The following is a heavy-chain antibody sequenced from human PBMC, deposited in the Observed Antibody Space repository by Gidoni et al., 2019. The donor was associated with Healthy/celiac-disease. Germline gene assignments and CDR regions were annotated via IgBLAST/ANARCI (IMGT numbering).Heavy chain of an antibody. CDR1: GFTFSSYA. V-gene: IGHV3-23*01. D-gene: IGHD6-13*01. Sequence: EVPLLESGGGLVQPGGSLRLSCAASGFTFSSYAMSWVHQAPGKGLWWVAAISGRGGSTYYADSVKGRFTISRDNSKNTLYLQMNSMRAEDTAVYYCAKRRKAAQPGYFDYWGQGTLVTVSS. CDR3: AKRRKAAQPGYFDY. CDR2: ISGRGGST. J-gene: IGHJ4*02.